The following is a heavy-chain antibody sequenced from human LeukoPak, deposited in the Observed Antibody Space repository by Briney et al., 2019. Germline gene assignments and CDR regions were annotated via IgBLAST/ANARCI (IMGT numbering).Heavy chain of an antibody. CDR2: ISGSGGST. J-gene: IGHJ4*02. CDR1: GFTFSSYA. Sequence: GGSLRLSCAASGFTFSSYAMSWVRQAPEKGLEWVSAISGSGGSTYYADSVKGRFTISRDNSKNTLYLQMNSLRAEDTAVYYCARTFGGWLQFPIDYWGQGTLVTVSS. D-gene: IGHD5-24*01. CDR3: ARTFGGWLQFPIDY. V-gene: IGHV3-23*01.